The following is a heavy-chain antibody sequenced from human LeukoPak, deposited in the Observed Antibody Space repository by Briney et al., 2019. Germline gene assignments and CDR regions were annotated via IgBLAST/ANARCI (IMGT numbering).Heavy chain of an antibody. CDR1: GGSFRTYH. V-gene: IGHV4-59*01. CDR3: ARVIGQWLVAFDI. CDR2: VYNSGST. Sequence: SETLSLTCTVSGGSFRTYHWSWTQQPPGKGLEWIGNVYNSGSTNYNPSLKSRVTISVDTSKSQFSLKLRSVSAADTAIYYCARVIGQWLVAFDIWGPGTVVIVSS. J-gene: IGHJ3*02. D-gene: IGHD6-19*01.